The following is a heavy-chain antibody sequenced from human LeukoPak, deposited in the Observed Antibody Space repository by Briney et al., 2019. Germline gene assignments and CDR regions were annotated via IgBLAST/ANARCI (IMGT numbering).Heavy chain of an antibody. V-gene: IGHV3-23*01. Sequence: GGSLRLSCAASGFTFSSYAMSWVRQAPGKGLEWVSAISGSGGSTYYADSVKGRFTISRDNAKNTLYLQMNSLRAEDTAVYYCAREPRYGGYRSYFDYWGQGTLVTVSS. CDR2: ISGSGGST. CDR3: AREPRYGGYRSYFDY. CDR1: GFTFSSYA. D-gene: IGHD5-12*01. J-gene: IGHJ4*02.